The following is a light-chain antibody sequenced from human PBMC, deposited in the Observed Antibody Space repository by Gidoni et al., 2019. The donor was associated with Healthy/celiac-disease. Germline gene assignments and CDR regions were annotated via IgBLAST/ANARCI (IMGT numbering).Light chain of an antibody. CDR1: QSVSSSY. CDR2: GAY. J-gene: IGKJ1*01. CDR3: QQYGSSPRT. Sequence: EIVLTQSPGTLSLSPVERATLSCRASQSVSSSYLAWYQQKPGQAPRLLIYGAYSRATGIPDRFSGSGSGTDFTLTISRLEPEDFAVYYCQQYGSSPRTFGQGTKVEIK. V-gene: IGKV3-20*01.